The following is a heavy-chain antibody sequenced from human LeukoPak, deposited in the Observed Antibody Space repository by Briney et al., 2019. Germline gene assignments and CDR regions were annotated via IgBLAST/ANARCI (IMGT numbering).Heavy chain of an antibody. CDR3: SRGGENYYGSGSLDY. D-gene: IGHD3-10*01. Sequence: GGSLRLSCVASGFSFSSYGMHWVRQAPGKGLEWVSYISSSGSTIYYADSVKGRFTISRDNAKNSLHLQMNSLRAEDTAVYYCSRGGENYYGSGSLDYWGQGTLVTVSS. CDR2: ISSSGSTI. CDR1: GFSFSSYG. J-gene: IGHJ4*02. V-gene: IGHV3-48*04.